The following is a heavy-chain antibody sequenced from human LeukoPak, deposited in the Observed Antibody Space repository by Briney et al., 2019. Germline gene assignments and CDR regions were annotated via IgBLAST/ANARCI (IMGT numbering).Heavy chain of an antibody. D-gene: IGHD6-19*01. CDR1: GFTFSSYA. CDR2: ISYDGSNK. Sequence: GGSLRLSCAASGFTFSSYAMHWVRQAPGKGLEWVAVISYDGSNKYYADSVKGRFTISRDNSKNTLYLQMNSLRAEDTAVYYCASQQWLTPIDYWGQGTLVTVSS. V-gene: IGHV3-30*14. CDR3: ASQQWLTPIDY. J-gene: IGHJ4*02.